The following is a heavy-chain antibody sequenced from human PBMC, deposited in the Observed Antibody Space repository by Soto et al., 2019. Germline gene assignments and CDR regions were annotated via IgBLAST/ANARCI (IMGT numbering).Heavy chain of an antibody. D-gene: IGHD3-3*01. CDR2: INHSGST. Sequence: QVQLQQWGAGLLKPSETLSLTCAVYGGSFSGYYWSWIRQPPGKGLEWIGEINHSGSTNYNPSLKCRVTISVDTSKNQFSLKLSSVTAADTAVYYCARAGFGSGYFSYYYYMDVWGKGTTVTVSS. V-gene: IGHV4-34*01. CDR3: ARAGFGSGYFSYYYYMDV. J-gene: IGHJ6*03. CDR1: GGSFSGYY.